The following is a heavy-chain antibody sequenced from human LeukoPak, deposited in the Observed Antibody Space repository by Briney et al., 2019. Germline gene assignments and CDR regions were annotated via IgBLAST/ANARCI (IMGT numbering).Heavy chain of an antibody. V-gene: IGHV1-8*01. Sequence: GASVKVSCKASGYTFTTYEINWVRQATGQGLEWMGWMNPNSGNTGYAQRFQGRVTMTRDTSISTAYMELNSLTSEDTAVYYCAKNVRDTGTFDYWGQGTLVTVSS. D-gene: IGHD5-18*01. CDR1: GYTFTTYE. CDR3: AKNVRDTGTFDY. J-gene: IGHJ4*02. CDR2: MNPNSGNT.